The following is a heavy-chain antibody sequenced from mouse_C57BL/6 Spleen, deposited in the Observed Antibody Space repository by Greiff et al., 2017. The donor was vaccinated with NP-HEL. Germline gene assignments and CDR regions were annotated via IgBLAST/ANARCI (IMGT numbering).Heavy chain of an antibody. CDR3: ARGYDGGGPYFDY. CDR1: GYTFTDYY. Sequence: VQLQQSGPVLVKPGASVKMSCKASGYTFTDYYMNWVKQSHGKSLEWIGVINPYNGGTSYNQKFKGKATLTVDKSSSTAYMELNSLTSEDSAVYYCARGYDGGGPYFDYWGQGTTLTVSS. CDR2: INPYNGGT. J-gene: IGHJ2*01. D-gene: IGHD2-2*01. V-gene: IGHV1-19*01.